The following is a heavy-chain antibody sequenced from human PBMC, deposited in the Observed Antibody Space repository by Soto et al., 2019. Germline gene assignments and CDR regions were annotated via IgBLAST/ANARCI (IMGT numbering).Heavy chain of an antibody. J-gene: IGHJ4*02. CDR1: GYTFTNYG. D-gene: IGHD5-18*01. V-gene: IGHV1-18*01. CDR2: IGGYKGNT. CDR3: DPHTGDTGMPSGY. Sequence: QVQLVQSGAEVREPGASVKVSCKASGYTFTNYGVSWVRQAPGQGLEWMGWIGGYKGNTNYAQKLQGRVTLTTATANSTAYLELRSVRSDDTAVYYCDPHTGDTGMPSGYWGQGTLVTVAS.